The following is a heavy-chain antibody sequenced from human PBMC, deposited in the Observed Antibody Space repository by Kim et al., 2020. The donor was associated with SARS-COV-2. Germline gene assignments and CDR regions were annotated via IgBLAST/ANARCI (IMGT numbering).Heavy chain of an antibody. CDR2: IYSGGST. D-gene: IGHD2-21*01. Sequence: GGSLRLSCAASGFTVSSNYMSWVRQAPGKGLEWVSVIYSGGSTYYANSVKGRFTISRGNSKNTMYLQMNNLRAEDTAVYYCARGLIAVVDYWASEPWSP. J-gene: IGHJ4*02. V-gene: IGHV3-53*01. CDR1: GFTVSSNY. CDR3: ARGLIAVVDY.